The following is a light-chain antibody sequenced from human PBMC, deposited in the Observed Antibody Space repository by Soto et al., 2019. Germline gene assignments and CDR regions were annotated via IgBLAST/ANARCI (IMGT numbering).Light chain of an antibody. CDR2: EAA. CDR3: QQYALSWT. V-gene: IGKV1-5*03. Sequence: DIQVTQSPSTLSSSVGDTVTSTCRASRSIGRALAWHQQRPGKAPKPVIQEAATLDTAVPSRFSGSGDGTEFTLIMSSLQPDDFATYYCQQYALSWTFGQGTKVE. CDR1: RSIGRA. J-gene: IGKJ1*01.